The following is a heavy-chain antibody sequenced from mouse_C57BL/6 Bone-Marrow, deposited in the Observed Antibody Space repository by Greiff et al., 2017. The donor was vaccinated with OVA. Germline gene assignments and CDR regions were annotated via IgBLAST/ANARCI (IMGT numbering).Heavy chain of an antibody. CDR3: ARRGYGSSYFWFAY. D-gene: IGHD1-1*01. CDR2: FHPSDSDT. J-gene: IGHJ3*01. CDR1: GYTFTSFR. Sequence: QVQLQQPGAELVKPGALVQVSCMASGYTFTSFRMHWAKQRPGQGFEWIGRFHPSDSDTNYNQKFKGKATLTVDKSSSTAYMQLSSLTSEDSAVYYCARRGYGSSYFWFAYWGQGTLVTVSA. V-gene: IGHV1-74*01.